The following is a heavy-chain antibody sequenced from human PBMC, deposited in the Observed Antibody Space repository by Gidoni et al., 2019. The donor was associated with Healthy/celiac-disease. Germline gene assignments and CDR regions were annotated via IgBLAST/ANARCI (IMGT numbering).Heavy chain of an antibody. CDR2: TYYSGST. J-gene: IGHJ4*02. Sequence: QLQLQESGPGLVKPSETLSLTCTVSGGSISSSSYYWGWIRQPPGKGLEWIGSTYYSGSTYYNPSLKSRVTISVDTSKNQFSLKLSSVTAADTAVYYCARQKRDYDILTGYYQGGYFDYWGQGTLVTVSS. CDR3: ARQKRDYDILTGYYQGGYFDY. V-gene: IGHV4-39*01. D-gene: IGHD3-9*01. CDR1: GGSISSSSYY.